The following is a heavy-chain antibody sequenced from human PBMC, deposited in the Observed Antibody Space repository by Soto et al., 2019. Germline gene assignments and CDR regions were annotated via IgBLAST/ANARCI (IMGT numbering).Heavy chain of an antibody. CDR2: INHSGST. Sequence: SETLSLTCAVYGGSFSGYYWSWIRQPPGKGLEWIGEINHSGSTNYNPSLKSRVTISVDTSKNQFSLKLSSVTAADTAVYYCARAGYSPGGVVIIAYFDYWGQGTLVTVSS. CDR1: GGSFSGYY. CDR3: ARAGYSPGGVVIIAYFDY. D-gene: IGHD3-3*01. V-gene: IGHV4-34*01. J-gene: IGHJ4*02.